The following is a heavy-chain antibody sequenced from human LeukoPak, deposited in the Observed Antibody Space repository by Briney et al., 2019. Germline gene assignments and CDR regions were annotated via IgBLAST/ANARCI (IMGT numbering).Heavy chain of an antibody. V-gene: IGHV1-58*02. CDR3: AAMTNYDFWSGFLH. CDR1: GFTFSSSA. D-gene: IGHD3-3*01. CDR2: IVVGSGKT. Sequence: ASVKVSCKASGFTFSSSAMQWVRQARGQRLEWIGWIVVGSGKTNYAQKFQERVTITRDMSTSTAYMELSSLRSEDTAVYYCAAMTNYDFWSGFLHWGQGTLVTVSS. J-gene: IGHJ1*01.